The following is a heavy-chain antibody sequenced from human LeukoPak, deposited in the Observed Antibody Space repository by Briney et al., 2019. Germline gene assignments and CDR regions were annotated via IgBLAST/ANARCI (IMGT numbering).Heavy chain of an antibody. CDR2: ISNIGTTT. CDR1: AFTLGDWY. CDR3: ACDFRYLSYGF. Sequence: GGSLRLSCTASAFTLGDWYMSWIRQAPGKGLEWISYISNIGTTTYYAESVKGRFTISRDDAKNSLYLQMNSLRAEDTAVYYCACDFRYLSYGFWGQGTLVTVSS. D-gene: IGHD3-16*01. J-gene: IGHJ4*02. V-gene: IGHV3-11*01.